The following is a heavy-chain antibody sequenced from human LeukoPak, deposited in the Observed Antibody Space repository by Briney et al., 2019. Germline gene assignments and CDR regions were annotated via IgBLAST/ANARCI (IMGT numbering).Heavy chain of an antibody. CDR1: GFTFSSYD. CDR3: ARSRYNLDY. Sequence: GRSLRLSCAASGFTFSSYDMHWVRQAPGKGPEWVAIIRYDGSNGNYADSVKGRFTISRDNSKKTLYLQMNSLRAEDTAVYYCARSRYNLDYWGQGTLVTVSS. D-gene: IGHD5-24*01. J-gene: IGHJ4*02. CDR2: IRYDGSNG. V-gene: IGHV3-33*01.